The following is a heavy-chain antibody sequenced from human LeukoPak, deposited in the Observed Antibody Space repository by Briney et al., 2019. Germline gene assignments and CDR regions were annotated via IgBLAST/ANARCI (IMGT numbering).Heavy chain of an antibody. D-gene: IGHD3-3*01. Sequence: PSENLSLNCPVSGGSIRRPYWSWVRQPPGKGPEWVGFFQYSGSTNYNPSLKSRVTISVDTSKNQFSLKLSSVTAADTAVYYCARGYYDFWSGYYHDAFDIWGQGTMVTVSS. CDR2: FQYSGST. CDR1: GGSIRRPY. CDR3: ARGYYDFWSGYYHDAFDI. V-gene: IGHV4-59*11. J-gene: IGHJ3*02.